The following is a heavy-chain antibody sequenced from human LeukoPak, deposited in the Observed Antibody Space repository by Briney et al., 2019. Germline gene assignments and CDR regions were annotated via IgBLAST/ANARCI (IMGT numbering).Heavy chain of an antibody. D-gene: IGHD2/OR15-2a*01. V-gene: IGHV3-23*01. J-gene: IGHJ4*02. CDR3: AKASSLSSADAVL. Sequence: PGGSLTLSCAASGFTFSSYAMSWVREAPARGLGWVSSLRGNGDTFYADSVKGRFTLSRDDSRNTVYLQLNDLRVEDTAVYYCAKASSLSSADAVLWGQGTVVTVSS. CDR1: GFTFSSYA. CDR2: LRGNGDT.